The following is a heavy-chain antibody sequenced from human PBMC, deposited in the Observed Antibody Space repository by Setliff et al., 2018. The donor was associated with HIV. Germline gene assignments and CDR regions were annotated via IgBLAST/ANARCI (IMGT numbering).Heavy chain of an antibody. CDR1: GYTFTGYY. CDR2: INPNSGGT. V-gene: IGHV1-2*04. Sequence: ASVKVSCKASGYTFTGYYMHWVRQAPGQGLEWMGWINPNSGGTNYAQKFQGWVTMTRDTSISTAYMELSRLGSDDTAVYYCAPIDPFPHDYSNSSFDYWGQGTLVTVSS. CDR3: APIDPFPHDYSNSSFDY. D-gene: IGHD4-4*01. J-gene: IGHJ4*02.